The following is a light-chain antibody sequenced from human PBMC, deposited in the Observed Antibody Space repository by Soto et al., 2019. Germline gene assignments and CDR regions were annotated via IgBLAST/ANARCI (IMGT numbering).Light chain of an antibody. J-gene: IGKJ1*01. Sequence: EIVLTQSPATVSVSPGERATLSCRASQSVRNYLAWYQQKPGQAPRLLIFDASNKATGIPSRFSGSGSGTDFTLTISSLEPEDFETYFCQHSYNVPRSFGQGPCLDIK. CDR2: DAS. V-gene: IGKV3-11*01. CDR1: QSVRNY. CDR3: QHSYNVPRS.